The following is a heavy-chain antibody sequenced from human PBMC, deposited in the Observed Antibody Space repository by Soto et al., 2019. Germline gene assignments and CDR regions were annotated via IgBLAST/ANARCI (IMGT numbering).Heavy chain of an antibody. Sequence: SETLSLTCAVYGGSFSGYYWSWIRQPPGKGLEWIGEINHSGSTNYNPSLKSRVTISVDTSKNQFSLKLSSVTAADTAVYYCARVGTYGDYDTSYYYMDVWGKGTTVTVSS. CDR1: GGSFSGYY. CDR3: ARVGTYGDYDTSYYYMDV. D-gene: IGHD4-17*01. CDR2: INHSGST. J-gene: IGHJ6*03. V-gene: IGHV4-34*01.